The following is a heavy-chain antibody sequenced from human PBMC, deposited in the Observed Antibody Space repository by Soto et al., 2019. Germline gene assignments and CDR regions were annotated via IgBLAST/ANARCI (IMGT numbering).Heavy chain of an antibody. D-gene: IGHD2-21*02. CDR2: ISSDGSST. J-gene: IGHJ2*01. CDR1: GFTFSSYW. V-gene: IGHV3-74*01. CDR3: ASQPRVVTAPDQYFDL. Sequence: EVQLVESGGGLVQPGGSLRLSCAASGFTFSSYWMHWVRQAPGKGLVWVSRISSDGSSTSYADSVKGRFTISRDNAKNTLYLQMNSLRAEDTAVYYCASQPRVVTAPDQYFDLWGRGTLVTVSS.